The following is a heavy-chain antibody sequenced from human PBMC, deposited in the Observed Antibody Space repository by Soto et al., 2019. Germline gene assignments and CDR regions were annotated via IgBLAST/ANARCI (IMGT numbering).Heavy chain of an antibody. Sequence: SETLSLTCTVSGGSISSGGYYWSWIRQHPGKGLEWIGYIYYSGSTYYNPSLKSRVTISVDTSKNQFSLKLSSVTAADTAVYYCARGDDILTGYYGYFDYWGQGTLVTVSS. V-gene: IGHV4-31*03. CDR3: ARGDDILTGYYGYFDY. D-gene: IGHD3-9*01. CDR2: IYYSGST. J-gene: IGHJ4*02. CDR1: GGSISSGGYY.